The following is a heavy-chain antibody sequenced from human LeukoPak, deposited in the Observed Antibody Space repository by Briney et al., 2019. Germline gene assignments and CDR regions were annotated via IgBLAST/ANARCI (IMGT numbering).Heavy chain of an antibody. J-gene: IGHJ6*02. V-gene: IGHV1-18*01. CDR1: GYTFTSYG. Sequence: ASVKVSCKASGYTFTSYGISWVRQAPGQGLEWTGWISAYNGNTNYAQKLQGRVTMTTDTSTSTAYMELRSLRSDDTAVYYCARGVASRPPYYYYGMDVWGQGTTVTVSS. CDR3: ARGVASRPPYYYYGMDV. CDR2: ISAYNGNT. D-gene: IGHD2-15*01.